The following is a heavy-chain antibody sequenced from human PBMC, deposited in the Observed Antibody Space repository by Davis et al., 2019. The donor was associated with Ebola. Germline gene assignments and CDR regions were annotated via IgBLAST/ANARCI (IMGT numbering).Heavy chain of an antibody. CDR2: INHSGST. CDR1: GGSFSGYY. Sequence: GSLRLSCAVYGGSFSGYYWTWIRQPPGKGLEWIGEINHSGSTNYNPSLRSRITMSVDTSKNQFSLELRSVSAADTAVYFCARVGIPPSPGCGGGSCQRGWFDPWGQGILVTVSS. V-gene: IGHV4-34*10. J-gene: IGHJ5*02. D-gene: IGHD2-15*01. CDR3: ARVGIPPSPGCGGGSCQRGWFDP.